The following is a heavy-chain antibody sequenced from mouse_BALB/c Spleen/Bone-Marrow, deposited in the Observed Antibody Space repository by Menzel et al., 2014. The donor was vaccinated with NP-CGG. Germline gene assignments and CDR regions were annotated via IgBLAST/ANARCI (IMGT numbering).Heavy chain of an antibody. CDR3: AKLNWVYAMDY. CDR2: IWDGGST. CDR1: GFSLXDYG. J-gene: IGHJ4*01. D-gene: IGHD4-1*02. V-gene: IGHV2-6-5*01. Sequence: QVQLQQSGPGLVAPSQSLSIPCTVSGFSLXDYGVTWIRQPPGKGLEWLGIIWDGGSTFYNSSLRSRLNVSKDNSKSQVFLKMNSLQADDTAMYYCAKLNWVYAMDYWGQGTSVTVSS.